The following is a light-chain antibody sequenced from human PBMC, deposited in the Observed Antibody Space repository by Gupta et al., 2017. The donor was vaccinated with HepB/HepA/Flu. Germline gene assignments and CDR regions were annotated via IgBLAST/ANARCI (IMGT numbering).Light chain of an antibody. Sequence: ILMTQSPAPLSVSPGERVSLSCCASQSVTSNLVWYQQKTGQAPRLLIYGASTRATGIPARISSSRSGTEFTLTISSLQSEDVAVDYCQQYNNWPPLTFGGGTKVEIK. J-gene: IGKJ4*01. CDR1: QSVTSN. CDR2: GAS. V-gene: IGKV3-15*01. CDR3: QQYNNWPPLT.